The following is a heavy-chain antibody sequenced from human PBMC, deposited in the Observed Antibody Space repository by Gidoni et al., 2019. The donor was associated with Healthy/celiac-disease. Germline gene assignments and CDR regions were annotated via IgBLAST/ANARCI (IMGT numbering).Heavy chain of an antibody. Sequence: SNACVNWVRSAPGTGLECGGRINSKTDGRTTDYAAPGKGRITISRDDSKNTLYLQMNSLKTEDTAVYYWTTIYQSYYYCYYGMDVWGQGTTVTVSS. CDR3: TTIYQSYYYCYYGMDV. CDR1: SNAC. V-gene: IGHV3-15*07. CDR2: INSKTDGRTT. J-gene: IGHJ6*02. D-gene: IGHD2-2*01.